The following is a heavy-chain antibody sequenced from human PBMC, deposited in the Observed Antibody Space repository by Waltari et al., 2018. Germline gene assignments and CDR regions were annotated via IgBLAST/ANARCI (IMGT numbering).Heavy chain of an antibody. J-gene: IGHJ4*02. CDR3: AREAQNSGLDY. V-gene: IGHV3-30*01. CDR1: GFTFSSYA. CDR2: ISYDGSNK. D-gene: IGHD6-19*01. Sequence: QVQLVESGGGVVQPGRSLGLSCEAYGFTFSSYAMHWVRQAPGKGLEWVAVISYDGSNKYYADSVKGRFTISRDNSKNTLYLQMNSLRAEDTAVYYCAREAQNSGLDYWGQGTLVTVSS.